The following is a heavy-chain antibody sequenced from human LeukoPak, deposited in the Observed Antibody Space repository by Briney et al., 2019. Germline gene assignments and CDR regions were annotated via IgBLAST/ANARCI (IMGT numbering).Heavy chain of an antibody. J-gene: IGHJ6*02. CDR2: ISSSSSYI. Sequence: GRSLRLSCAASGFTFSSYAMHWVRQAPGKGLEWVSSISSSSSYIYYADSVKGRFTISRDNAKNSLYLQMNSLRAEDTAVYYCARDQSLQGSSPLYSYGMDVWGQGTTVTVSS. CDR3: ARDQSLQGSSPLYSYGMDV. V-gene: IGHV3-21*01. CDR1: GFTFSSYA. D-gene: IGHD2-15*01.